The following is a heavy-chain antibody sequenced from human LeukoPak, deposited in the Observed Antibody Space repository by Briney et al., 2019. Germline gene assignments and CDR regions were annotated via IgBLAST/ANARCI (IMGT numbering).Heavy chain of an antibody. J-gene: IGHJ4*02. CDR2: VKMSGGTS. CDR1: GYTFAGYH. CDR3: AREREDSYYFDY. D-gene: IGHD5-18*01. V-gene: IGHV1-46*01. Sequence: GASVKVSCKTSGYTFAGYHIHWVRQAPGQGLEWMGIVKMSGGTSTYAQMFQGRVTMTRDTSTRTVYMEMSSLTSEDTALYYCAREREDSYYFDYWGQGTLVTVSS.